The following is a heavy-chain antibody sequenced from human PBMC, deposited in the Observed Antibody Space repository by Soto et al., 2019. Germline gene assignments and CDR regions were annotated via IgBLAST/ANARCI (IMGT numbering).Heavy chain of an antibody. J-gene: IGHJ4*02. D-gene: IGHD6-13*01. V-gene: IGHV3-21*01. Sequence: PGGSLRLSCAASGFTFSSYSMNWVRQAPGKGLEWVSSISSSSSYIYYADSVKGRFTISRDNAKNSLYLQMNSLRAEDTAVYYCARYPVRPPYSSSWYSFDYWGQGTLVTVSS. CDR3: ARYPVRPPYSSSWYSFDY. CDR1: GFTFSSYS. CDR2: ISSSSSYI.